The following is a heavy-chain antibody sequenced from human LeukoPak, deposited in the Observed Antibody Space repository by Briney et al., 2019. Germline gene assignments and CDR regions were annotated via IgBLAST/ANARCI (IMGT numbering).Heavy chain of an antibody. CDR2: IYTSGST. V-gene: IGHV4-4*07. D-gene: IGHD3-9*01. Sequence: SETLSLTCTVSGGSISSYYWSWIRQPAGKGLEWIGRIYTSGSTNYNPSLKSRVTMSVDTSKNQFSLKLSSVTAADTAVYYCARGDWGILTGSYYNWFDPWGQGTLVTVSS. CDR3: ARGDWGILTGSYYNWFDP. J-gene: IGHJ5*02. CDR1: GGSISSYY.